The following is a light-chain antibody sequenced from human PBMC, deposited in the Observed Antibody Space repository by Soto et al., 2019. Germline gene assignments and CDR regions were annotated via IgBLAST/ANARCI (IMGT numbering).Light chain of an antibody. J-gene: IGKJ5*01. CDR3: QQRSNWPIT. V-gene: IGKV3-11*01. CDR2: DAS. Sequence: EVVMTQSPAILSVSPGERATLSCMAIQSVSSYLAWYQQKAGQAPMLLIYDASNRATGIPARFSGSGSGTDFTLTISSLEPEDFEVYYCQQRSNWPITFGQGTRLEIK. CDR1: QSVSSY.